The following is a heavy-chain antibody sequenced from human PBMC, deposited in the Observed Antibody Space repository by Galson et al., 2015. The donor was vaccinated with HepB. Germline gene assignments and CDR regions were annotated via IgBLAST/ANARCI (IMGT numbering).Heavy chain of an antibody. Sequence: SLRLSCAGSGFTFRGSAMHWVRQASGKRLEGVGRIGSQSYNYATAYTASVKGRFTISRDDSKNTAYLQMNSLRTEDTAVDYCVRLGDLSGYSSCWGQGTLVTVSS. CDR3: VRLGDLSGYSSC. D-gene: IGHD3-22*01. CDR1: GFTFRGSA. V-gene: IGHV3-73*01. J-gene: IGHJ4*02. CDR2: IGSQSYNYAT.